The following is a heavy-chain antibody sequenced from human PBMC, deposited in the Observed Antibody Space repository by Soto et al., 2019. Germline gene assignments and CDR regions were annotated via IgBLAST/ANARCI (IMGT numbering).Heavy chain of an antibody. CDR1: GYTFTGYY. Sequence: ASVKVSCKASGYTFTGYYMHWVRQAPGQGLEWMGWINPNSGGTNYAQKFQGWVTMTRDTSISTAYMELSRLRSDDTAVYYCARDTLAYYDTGPMVGASYYYYGMDVWGQGTTVTSP. J-gene: IGHJ6*02. V-gene: IGHV1-2*04. CDR2: INPNSGGT. CDR3: ARDTLAYYDTGPMVGASYYYYGMDV. D-gene: IGHD3-22*01.